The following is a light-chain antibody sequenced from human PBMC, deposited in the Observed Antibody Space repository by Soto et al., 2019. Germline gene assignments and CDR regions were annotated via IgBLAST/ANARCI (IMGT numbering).Light chain of an antibody. CDR2: KVS. CDR1: SSDVGGYNY. J-gene: IGLJ1*01. V-gene: IGLV2-8*01. CDR3: SSYAGSNNSLYV. Sequence: QSALTQPPSASGSPGQSVTISCTGTSSDVGGYNYVSWYQQHPGKAPKLMIYKVSKRPSGVPDRFSGSKSGNTASLTVSGLQAEDEADYYCSSYAGSNNSLYVFGTGTKSPS.